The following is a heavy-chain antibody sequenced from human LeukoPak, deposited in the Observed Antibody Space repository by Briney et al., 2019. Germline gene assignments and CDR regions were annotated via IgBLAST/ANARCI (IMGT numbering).Heavy chain of an antibody. V-gene: IGHV3-30-3*01. D-gene: IGHD2-2*01. CDR3: AASSTSCFDY. J-gene: IGHJ4*02. Sequence: GGSLRLSCAASGFTFSSYAMHWVSQAPGKGLEWVAVISYDGSNKYYADSVKGRFTISRDNSKNTLYLQMNSLRAEDTAVYYCAASSTSCFDYWGQGTLVTVSS. CDR1: GFTFSSYA. CDR2: ISYDGSNK.